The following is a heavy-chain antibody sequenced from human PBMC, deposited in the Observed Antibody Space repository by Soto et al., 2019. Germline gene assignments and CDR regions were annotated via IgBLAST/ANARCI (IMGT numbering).Heavy chain of an antibody. CDR1: GGSFSGYY. V-gene: IGHV4-34*01. CDR2: INHSGST. CDR3: ATAHTLYGRLTY. Sequence: SETLSLTCAVYGGSFSGYYWSWIRQPPGKGLEWIGEINHSGSTNYNPSLKSRVTISVDTSKNQFSLKLSSVTAADTAVYYCATAHTLYGRLTYWGPGTLVTVSS. D-gene: IGHD4-17*01. J-gene: IGHJ4*02.